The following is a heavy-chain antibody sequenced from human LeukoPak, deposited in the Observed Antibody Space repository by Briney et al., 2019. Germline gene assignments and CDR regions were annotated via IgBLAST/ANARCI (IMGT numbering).Heavy chain of an antibody. D-gene: IGHD3-9*01. CDR2: IYYSGST. V-gene: IGHV4-59*01. J-gene: IGHJ4*02. CDR1: GVSISSYY. Sequence: SETLSLTCTVSGVSISSYYWSWIRQPPGKGLEWIGYIYYSGSTNYNPSLKSRVTISVDTSKNQFSLKLSSVTAADTAVYYCARTYYDILTGYSYFDYWGQGTLVTVSS. CDR3: ARTYYDILTGYSYFDY.